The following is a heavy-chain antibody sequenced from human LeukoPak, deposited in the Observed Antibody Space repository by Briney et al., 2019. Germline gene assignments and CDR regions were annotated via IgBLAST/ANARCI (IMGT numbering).Heavy chain of an antibody. CDR3: ARILGAYCSGGSCPDAFDI. Sequence: SETLSLTCAVSGYSISSGYYWGWIRQPPRKGLEWIGNIYHSGRTYFNPSLKSRVTISVDTSKNQFSLKLSSVTAADTAVYYCARILGAYCSGGSCPDAFDIWGQGTMVAVSS. V-gene: IGHV4-38-2*01. J-gene: IGHJ3*02. CDR1: GYSISSGYY. CDR2: IYHSGRT. D-gene: IGHD2-15*01.